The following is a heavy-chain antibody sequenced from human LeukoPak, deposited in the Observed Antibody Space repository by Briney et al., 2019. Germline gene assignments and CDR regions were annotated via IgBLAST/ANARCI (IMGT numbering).Heavy chain of an antibody. CDR1: GGSFSGYY. CDR3: ARQLYYYYMDV. Sequence: PSETLSLTCAVYGGSFSGYYWSWIRQPPGKGLEWIGRIYTSGSTNYNPSLKSRVTISVDTSKNQFSLKLSSVTAADTAVYYCARQLYYYYMDVWGKGTTVTISS. D-gene: IGHD6-13*01. V-gene: IGHV4-4*08. J-gene: IGHJ6*03. CDR2: IYTSGST.